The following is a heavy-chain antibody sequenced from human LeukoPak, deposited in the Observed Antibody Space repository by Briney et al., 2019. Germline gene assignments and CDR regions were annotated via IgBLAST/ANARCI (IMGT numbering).Heavy chain of an antibody. Sequence: GGSLGLSCAASGFTFNSFPMNWVRQAPGEGLEWLSSISSSASDIYYADSVRGRFTISRDNANSSLFLQISSLRAEDTAVYFCARGGNYYSLDSWGQGTLVTVSS. D-gene: IGHD1-26*01. CDR2: ISSSASDI. CDR1: GFTFNSFP. CDR3: ARGGNYYSLDS. J-gene: IGHJ4*02. V-gene: IGHV3-21*01.